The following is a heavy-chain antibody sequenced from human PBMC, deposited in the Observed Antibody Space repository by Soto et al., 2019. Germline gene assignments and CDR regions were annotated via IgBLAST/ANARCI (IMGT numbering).Heavy chain of an antibody. J-gene: IGHJ4*02. D-gene: IGHD2-21*02. V-gene: IGHV4-31*11. Sequence: QVQLQESGPGLVKPSLTLSLTCAVSGGSLSSGDYYWTWIRQHPGKGLEWIGYIYYTGSADYNPSLKSRVTMSVDTSKDQFSLKLNSVTAADTAVYYCARVGTVTAFDCWGQGTLVTVSS. CDR3: ARVGTVTAFDC. CDR1: GGSLSSGDYY. CDR2: IYYTGSA.